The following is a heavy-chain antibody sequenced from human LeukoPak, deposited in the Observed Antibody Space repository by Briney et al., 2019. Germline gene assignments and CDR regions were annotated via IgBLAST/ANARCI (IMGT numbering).Heavy chain of an antibody. CDR2: ITDDEDT. V-gene: IGHV3-23*01. Sequence: PGGSLRLSCVASGFPFRSYAMTWVRQTPGKGLESVSVITDDEDTYYADSVKGRFTISRDNSQNTVFLQMNSLRVEDTAVYYCAKVDYWIPENYFDSWGQGTLVTVSS. CDR1: GFPFRSYA. J-gene: IGHJ4*02. D-gene: IGHD1-1*01. CDR3: AKVDYWIPENYFDS.